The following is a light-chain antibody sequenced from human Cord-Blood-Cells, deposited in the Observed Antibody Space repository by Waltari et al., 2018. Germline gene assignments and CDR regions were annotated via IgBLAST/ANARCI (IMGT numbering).Light chain of an antibody. V-gene: IGLV2-23*01. CDR2: EGS. CDR1: SSDVGSYNL. CDR3: CSYAGSSTFYV. J-gene: IGLJ1*01. Sequence: QSALTQPASVSGSPGQSITLSCTGPSSDVGSYNLISWYQQHPGKAPKLMIYEGSKRPSGVSNRFSGSKSGNTASLTISGLQAEDEADYYCCSYAGSSTFYVFGTGTKVTVL.